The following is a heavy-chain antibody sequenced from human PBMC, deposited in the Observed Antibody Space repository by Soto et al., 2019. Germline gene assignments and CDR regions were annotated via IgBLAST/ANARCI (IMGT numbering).Heavy chain of an antibody. V-gene: IGHV1-69*13. CDR3: ARDMVRGVGYYYYGMDV. J-gene: IGHJ6*02. CDR1: GGTFSSYA. D-gene: IGHD3-10*01. Sequence: SVKVSCKASGGTFSSYAISWVRQAPGQGPEWMGGIIPIFGTANYAQKFQGRVTITADESTSTAYMELSSLRSEDTAVYYCARDMVRGVGYYYYGMDVWGQGTTVTVS. CDR2: IIPIFGTA.